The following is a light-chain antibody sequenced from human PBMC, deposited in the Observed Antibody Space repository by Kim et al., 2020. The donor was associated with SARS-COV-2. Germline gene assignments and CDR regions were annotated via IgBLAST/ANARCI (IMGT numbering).Light chain of an antibody. J-gene: IGLJ3*02. Sequence: ASVNLPCTLSSGHSSYAIAWHQQQPEKGPRYLMKLNSDGSHSKGDGIPDRFSGSSSGAERYLTISSLQSEDEADYYCQTWGTGIWVFGGGTQLTVL. CDR2: LNSDGSH. V-gene: IGLV4-69*01. CDR1: SGHSSYA. CDR3: QTWGTGIWV.